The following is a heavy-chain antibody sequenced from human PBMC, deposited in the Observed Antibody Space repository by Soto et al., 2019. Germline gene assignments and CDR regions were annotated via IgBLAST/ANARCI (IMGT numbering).Heavy chain of an antibody. CDR2: IWYDGSNK. CDR3: ARGSEGRGTKSARRRFDP. J-gene: IGHJ5*02. CDR1: GFTFSSYG. Sequence: QVQLVESGGGVVQPGRSLRLSCAASGFTFSSYGMHWVRQAPGKGLEWVAVIWYDGSNKYYADSVKGRLTISRDNSKNTLYLQMNSLRAEDTAVYYCARGSEGRGTKSARRRFDPWGQGTLVTVSS. D-gene: IGHD3-10*01. V-gene: IGHV3-33*01.